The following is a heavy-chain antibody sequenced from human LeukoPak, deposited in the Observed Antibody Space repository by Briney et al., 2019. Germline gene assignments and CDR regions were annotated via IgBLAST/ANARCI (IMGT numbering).Heavy chain of an antibody. Sequence: GASVKVSCTASGYTFSTYGISWVRQAPGQGLEWMGWISTYSSDTYYAQRVQGRLTMTTDISTNTAYLEIRSLTSDDTAVYFCARDHNWVVDYWGQGTLVTVSS. D-gene: IGHD1-1*01. J-gene: IGHJ4*02. V-gene: IGHV1-18*01. CDR3: ARDHNWVVDY. CDR2: ISTYSSDT. CDR1: GYTFSTYG.